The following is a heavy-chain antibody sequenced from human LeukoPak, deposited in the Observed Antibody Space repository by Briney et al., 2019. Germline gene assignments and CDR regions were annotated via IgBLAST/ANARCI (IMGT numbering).Heavy chain of an antibody. V-gene: IGHV3-53*01. CDR3: ARLLGTS. Sequence: GGSLRLSCAASGFTFSSYYMSWVRQAPGKGLEWVSIIYSDGTTYYADSVKGRFTVSRDNSKNTLYLQMNSLRAEDTAVYYCARLLGTSWGQGTLVTVSS. D-gene: IGHD2/OR15-2a*01. CDR1: GFTFSSYY. J-gene: IGHJ5*02. CDR2: IYSDGTT.